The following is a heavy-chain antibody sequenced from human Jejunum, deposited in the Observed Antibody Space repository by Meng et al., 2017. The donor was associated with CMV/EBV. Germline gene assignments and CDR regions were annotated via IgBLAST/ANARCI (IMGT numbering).Heavy chain of an antibody. J-gene: IGHJ4*02. CDR1: GVTLDDDA. V-gene: IGHV3-9*01. Sequence: SGVTLDDDAMNGVRRAPGKGLEWVSGIKSNSDILGYADSVKGRFTISRDDAESSLFLQMNSLGAEDTAVYYCARVLKGGTYFDNWGQGTQVTVSS. CDR2: IKSNSDIL. CDR3: ARVLKGGTYFDN. D-gene: IGHD1-26*01.